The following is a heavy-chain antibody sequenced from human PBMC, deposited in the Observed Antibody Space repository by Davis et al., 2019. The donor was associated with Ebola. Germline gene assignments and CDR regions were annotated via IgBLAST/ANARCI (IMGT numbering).Heavy chain of an antibody. CDR1: GFTFSNYY. J-gene: IGHJ4*02. D-gene: IGHD3-16*01. CDR3: ARSAYWGFDY. V-gene: IGHV3-11*01. Sequence: GESLKISCAASGFTFSNYYMSWIRQAPGKGLEWVSYISSSGSITYHADSVKGRFTISRDNAKNSLHLQMNSLRAEDTAVYFCARSAYWGFDYWGQGTLVTVSS. CDR2: ISSSGSIT.